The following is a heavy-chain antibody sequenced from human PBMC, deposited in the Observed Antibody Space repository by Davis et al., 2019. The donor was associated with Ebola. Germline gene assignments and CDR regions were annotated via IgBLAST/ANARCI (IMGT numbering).Heavy chain of an antibody. CDR3: ARVSVVVTAILFRSYGMDV. D-gene: IGHD2-21*02. CDR2: IYYSGST. V-gene: IGHV4-39*07. Sequence: MPGGSLRLSCAASGFSFRTYAMHWVRQPPGKGLEWIANIYYSGSTYYNPSLKSRVTISVDTSKNQFSLKLSSVTAADTAVYYCARVSVVVTAILFRSYGMDVWGKGTTVTVSS. CDR1: GFSFRTYA. J-gene: IGHJ6*04.